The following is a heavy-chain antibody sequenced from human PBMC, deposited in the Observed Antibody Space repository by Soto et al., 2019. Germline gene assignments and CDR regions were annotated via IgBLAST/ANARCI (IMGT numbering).Heavy chain of an antibody. J-gene: IGHJ6*03. D-gene: IGHD6-13*01. CDR2: IYYSGST. V-gene: IGHV4-39*01. CDR1: GGSISSSSYY. Sequence: QLQLQESGPGLVKPSETLSLTCTVSGGSISSSSYYWGWIRQPPGKCLEWIGSIYYSGSTYYNPSLKSRVTGSLATSKNQFSLKLSCVTAADTAVYYCGFRSSWYLWADAYYCFYMEVWGKGTTVTVSS. CDR3: GFRSSWYLWADAYYCFYMEV.